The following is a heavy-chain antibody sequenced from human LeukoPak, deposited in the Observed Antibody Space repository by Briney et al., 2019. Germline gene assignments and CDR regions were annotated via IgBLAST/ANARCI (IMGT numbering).Heavy chain of an antibody. V-gene: IGHV3-74*01. CDR2: INSDGSWT. D-gene: IGHD2/OR15-2a*01. Sequence: GGSLRLSCAAPGNYWMHWVRQAPGKGLLWVSHINSDGSWTSYADSVKGRFTISKDNAKNTVYLQMNNLRAEDTAVYYCVSFYETDWGRGTLVTVSS. CDR1: GNYW. CDR3: VSFYETD. J-gene: IGHJ4*02.